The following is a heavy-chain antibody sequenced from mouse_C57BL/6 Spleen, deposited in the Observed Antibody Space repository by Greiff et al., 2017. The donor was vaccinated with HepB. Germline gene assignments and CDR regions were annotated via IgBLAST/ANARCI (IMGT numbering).Heavy chain of an antibody. CDR3: ARSFTTVVATNY. V-gene: IGHV1-64*01. J-gene: IGHJ2*01. D-gene: IGHD1-1*01. CDR1: GYTFTSYW. CDR2: IHPNSGST. Sequence: VQLQQPGAELVKPGASVKLSCKASGYTFTSYWMHWVKQRPGQGLEWIGMIHPNSGSTNYNEKFKSKATLTVDKSSRTAYMQLSSLTSEDSAVYYCARSFTTVVATNYWGQGTTLTVSS.